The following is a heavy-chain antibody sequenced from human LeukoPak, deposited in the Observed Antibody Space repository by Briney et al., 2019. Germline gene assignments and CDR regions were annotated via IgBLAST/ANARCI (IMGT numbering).Heavy chain of an antibody. Sequence: PSETLSLTCTVSGGSISSYYWSWIRQPAGRGLEWIGRIYTSGSTNYNPSLKSRVTMSVDTSKSQFSLKLSSVTAADTAVYYCARIMGSGSYTGAFDIWGQGTMVTVSS. V-gene: IGHV4-4*07. CDR3: ARIMGSGSYTGAFDI. J-gene: IGHJ3*02. D-gene: IGHD1-26*01. CDR1: GGSISSYY. CDR2: IYTSGST.